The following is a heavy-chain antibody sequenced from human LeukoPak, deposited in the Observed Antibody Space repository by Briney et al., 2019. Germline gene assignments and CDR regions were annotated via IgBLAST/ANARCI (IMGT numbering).Heavy chain of an antibody. Sequence: SETLSLTCTVSGGSISSSSYYWGWIRQPPGKGLEWIGSIYYSGSTYYNPSLKSRVTISVDTSKNQFSLKLSSVTAADTAVYYCARGRANPLYYYYYYMDVWGRGTTVTVSS. V-gene: IGHV4-39*07. CDR2: IYYSGST. J-gene: IGHJ6*03. D-gene: IGHD4/OR15-4a*01. CDR1: GGSISSSSYY. CDR3: ARGRANPLYYYYYYMDV.